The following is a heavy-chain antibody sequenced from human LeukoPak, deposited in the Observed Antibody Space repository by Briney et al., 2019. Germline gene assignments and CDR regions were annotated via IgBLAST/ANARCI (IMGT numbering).Heavy chain of an antibody. CDR3: VRVKGTYFDY. Sequence: GGSLRLSCTASGFPLSSYSINWVRQAPGKGLEWISYISSSSSNIYYLDSVQGRLTVSRDNERNPLFLQIDSPRAEDTAVYYCVRVKGTYFDYWGQGSLVTVSS. CDR2: ISSSSSNI. D-gene: IGHD1-1*01. V-gene: IGHV3-48*01. J-gene: IGHJ4*02. CDR1: GFPLSSYS.